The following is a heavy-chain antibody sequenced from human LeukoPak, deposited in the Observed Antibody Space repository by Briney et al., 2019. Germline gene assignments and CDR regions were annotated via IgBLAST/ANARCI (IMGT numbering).Heavy chain of an antibody. CDR3: ASLAVGARNFDY. CDR2: INHSGST. CDR1: GASFSGYY. J-gene: IGHJ4*02. V-gene: IGHV4-34*01. Sequence: PSETLSLTCAVYGASFSGYYWSWIRQPPGKGLEWIGEINHSGSTNYNPSLKSRVTISVDTSKNQFSLRLSSVTAADTAVYYCASLAVGARNFDYWGQGTLVTVSS. D-gene: IGHD1-26*01.